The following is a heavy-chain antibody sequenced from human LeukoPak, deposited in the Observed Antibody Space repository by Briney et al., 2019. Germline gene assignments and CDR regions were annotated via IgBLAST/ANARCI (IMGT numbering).Heavy chain of an antibody. D-gene: IGHD3-3*01. CDR3: ARASDFWSGYYTPLRD. J-gene: IGHJ4*02. V-gene: IGHV4-59*01. CDR1: GGSISSYY. Sequence: SETLSLTCTVSGGSISSYYWSWIRQPPGKGLEWIGYIYYSGSTNYNPSLKSRVTISVDTSKNQFSLKLSSVTAADTAVYYCARASDFWSGYYTPLRDWGQGTLVTVSS. CDR2: IYYSGST.